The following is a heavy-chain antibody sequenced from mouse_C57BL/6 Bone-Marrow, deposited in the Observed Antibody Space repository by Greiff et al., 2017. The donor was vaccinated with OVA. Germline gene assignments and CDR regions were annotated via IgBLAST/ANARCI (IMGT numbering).Heavy chain of an antibody. D-gene: IGHD2-5*01. Sequence: VQLQPSGAELVRPGASVTLSCKASGYTFTDYEMHWVKQTPVHGLEWIGAIDPETGGTAYNQKFKGKAILTADKSSSTAYMELRSLTSEYSAVYYCTRSYSNYGDFDYWGQGTTLTVSS. J-gene: IGHJ2*01. CDR3: TRSYSNYGDFDY. CDR2: IDPETGGT. CDR1: GYTFTDYE. V-gene: IGHV1-15*01.